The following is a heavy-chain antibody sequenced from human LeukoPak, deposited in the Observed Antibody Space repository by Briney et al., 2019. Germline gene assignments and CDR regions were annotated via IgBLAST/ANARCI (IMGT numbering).Heavy chain of an antibody. CDR3: AKDPDSGSNEGC. CDR2: ISNNGGST. D-gene: IGHD1-26*01. V-gene: IGHV3-64*04. CDR1: GFTFSRYA. Sequence: PGGSLRLSCSASGFTFSRYAMHWVRQAPGKGLEYVSAISNNGGSTYYADSVKGRFTISRDNSKNTLYLQMNSLRAEDTAVYYCAKDPDSGSNEGCWGQGTLVTVSS. J-gene: IGHJ4*02.